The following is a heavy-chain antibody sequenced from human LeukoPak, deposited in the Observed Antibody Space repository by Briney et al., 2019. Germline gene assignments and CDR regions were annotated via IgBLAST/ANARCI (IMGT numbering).Heavy chain of an antibody. V-gene: IGHV4-30-4*01. CDR3: ARGDYNDGAGYLDH. CDR1: GGSIFSGDYY. D-gene: IGHD3-22*01. J-gene: IGHJ5*02. Sequence: SQTLSLTCTVSGGSIFSGDYYWNWIRQPPGKGLEWIGYIYYIGITYYNPSLESRVTISVDTSKNQFSLKLSSVTAADTAVYYCARGDYNDGAGYLDHWGQGTLVPVSS. CDR2: IYYIGIT.